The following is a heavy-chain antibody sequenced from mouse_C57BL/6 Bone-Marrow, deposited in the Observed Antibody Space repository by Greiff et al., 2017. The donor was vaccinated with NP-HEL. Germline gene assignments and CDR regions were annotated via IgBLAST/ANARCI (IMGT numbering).Heavy chain of an antibody. CDR2: IHPNSGSN. V-gene: IGHV1-64*01. CDR3: ARWGLRGWFAY. Sequence: QVQLQQPGAELVKPGASVKLSCKASGYTFTSYWMHWVKQRPGQGLEWIGLIHPNSGSNNYNEKFKSKATLTVDKSSSTAYMQLSSLTSEDAAVYYFARWGLRGWFAYWGQGTPVTVSA. J-gene: IGHJ3*01. D-gene: IGHD2-4*01. CDR1: GYTFTSYW.